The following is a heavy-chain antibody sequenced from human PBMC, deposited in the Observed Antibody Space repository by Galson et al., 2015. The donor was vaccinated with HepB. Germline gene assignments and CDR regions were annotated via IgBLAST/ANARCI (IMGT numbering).Heavy chain of an antibody. CDR2: IIPIFGTT. Sequence: SCKASGGTFSSYAISWVRQAPGQGLEWMGGIIPIFGTTNYAQKFQGRVTITADESTSTAYMELSSLRSEDTAVYYCARDQALTAVAGTSGYYGMDVWGQGTTVTVSS. CDR1: GGTFSSYA. CDR3: ARDQALTAVAGTSGYYGMDV. D-gene: IGHD6-19*01. V-gene: IGHV1-69*01. J-gene: IGHJ6*02.